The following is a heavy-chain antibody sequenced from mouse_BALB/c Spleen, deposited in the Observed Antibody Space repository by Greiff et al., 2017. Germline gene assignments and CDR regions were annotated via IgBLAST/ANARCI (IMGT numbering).Heavy chain of an antibody. J-gene: IGHJ4*01. CDR1: GFSLTSYG. D-gene: IGHD2-1*01. CDR3: ARDQRSYGNYAMDY. V-gene: IGHV2-9*02. CDR2: IWAGGST. Sequence: VMLVESGPGLVAPSQSLSITCTVSGFSLTSYGVHWVRQPPGKGLEWLGVIWAGGSTNYNSALMSRLSISKDNSKSQVFLKMNSLQTDDTAMYYCARDQRSYGNYAMDYWGQGTSVTVSS.